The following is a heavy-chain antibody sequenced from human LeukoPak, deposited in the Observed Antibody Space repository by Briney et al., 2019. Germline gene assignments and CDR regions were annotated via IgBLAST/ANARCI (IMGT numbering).Heavy chain of an antibody. CDR2: IYYSGTT. D-gene: IGHD4-11*01. CDR1: GGSISSGSYY. J-gene: IGHJ4*02. CDR3: AGVATTPTATFDY. V-gene: IGHV4-39*02. Sequence: PSETLSLTCTVSGGSISSGSYYWGWIRQPPGKGLEWIGSIYYSGTTYYNPSLKGRVTISIDTSNNNFSLKLSSVTAADTAVFYCAGVATTPTATFDYWGQGNLVTVSS.